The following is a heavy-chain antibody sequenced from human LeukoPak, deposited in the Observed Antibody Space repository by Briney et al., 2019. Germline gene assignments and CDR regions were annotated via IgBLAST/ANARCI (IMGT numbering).Heavy chain of an antibody. Sequence: KPSESLSLTCTVSGGSVSSGSYYWSWLRQPPGKGWEWIGYIYYSGSTNYNPSLKSRVTISVDTSKNQFSLKLSSVTAADTAVYYCARDSDCSGGSCYSDGYYYYYGMDVWGKGTTVTVSS. V-gene: IGHV4-61*01. CDR2: IYYSGST. CDR3: ARDSDCSGGSCYSDGYYYYYGMDV. CDR1: GGSVSSGSYY. D-gene: IGHD2-15*01. J-gene: IGHJ6*04.